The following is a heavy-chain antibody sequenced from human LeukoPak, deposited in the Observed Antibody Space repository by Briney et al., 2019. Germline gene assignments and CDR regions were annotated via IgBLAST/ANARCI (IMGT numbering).Heavy chain of an antibody. V-gene: IGHV1-18*01. J-gene: IGHJ6*03. Sequence: ASVKVSCKASGYTFTSYGISWVRQAPGQGLEWMGWISVYNGNTNYAQKLQGRVTMTEDTSTDTAYMELGSLRSEDTAVYYCATRNPFGYSYGYRKYYYMDVWGKGTTVTVSS. D-gene: IGHD5-18*01. CDR1: GYTFTSYG. CDR3: ATRNPFGYSYGYRKYYYMDV. CDR2: ISVYNGNT.